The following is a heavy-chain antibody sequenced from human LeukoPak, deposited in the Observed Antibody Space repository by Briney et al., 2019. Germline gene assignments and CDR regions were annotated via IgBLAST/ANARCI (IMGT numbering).Heavy chain of an antibody. J-gene: IGHJ4*02. CDR2: INLDGSVK. V-gene: IGHV3-7*01. Sequence: GGSLRLSCAASDFTFSSYWLSWVRQAPGKGLEWVANINLDGSVKYYVASVKGRFTISRDNAKSSLYLQMNSLRAEDTAVYYCAREVPGGSGWLDYWGQGTLVTVSS. CDR3: AREVPGGSGWLDY. D-gene: IGHD6-25*01. CDR1: DFTFSSYW.